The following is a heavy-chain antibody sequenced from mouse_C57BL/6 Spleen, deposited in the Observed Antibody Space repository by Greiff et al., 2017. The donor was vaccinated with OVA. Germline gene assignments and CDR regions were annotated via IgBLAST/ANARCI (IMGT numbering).Heavy chain of an antibody. CDR2: IYPGSGST. Sequence: QVQLQQPGAELVKPGASVKMSCKASGYTFTSYWITWVKQRPGQGLEWIGDIYPGSGSTNYNETFKSKATLTVDTSSSTAYMQRSSLTSEDSAVYYCATPYYSNYDYAMDYWGQGTSVTVSS. J-gene: IGHJ4*01. CDR1: GYTFTSYW. V-gene: IGHV1-55*01. D-gene: IGHD2-5*01. CDR3: ATPYYSNYDYAMDY.